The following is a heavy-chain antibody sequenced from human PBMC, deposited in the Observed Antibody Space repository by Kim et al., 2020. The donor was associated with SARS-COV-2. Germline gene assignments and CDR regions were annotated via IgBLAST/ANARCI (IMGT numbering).Heavy chain of an antibody. CDR3: TRHPGSRHTPYYFDY. V-gene: IGHV3-73*01. Sequence: ASVKGRFTISRNDSKNTAYLQMNSLKTEDTAVYYCTRHPGSRHTPYYFDYWGQGTLVTVSS. D-gene: IGHD2-2*02. J-gene: IGHJ4*02.